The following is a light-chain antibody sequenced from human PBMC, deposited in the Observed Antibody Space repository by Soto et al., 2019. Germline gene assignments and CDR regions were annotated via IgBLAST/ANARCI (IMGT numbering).Light chain of an antibody. CDR1: QSVSSY. CDR2: DAS. Sequence: EIVLTQSPATLSLSPGERATLSCRASQSVSSYLAWYQQKPGQAPRLLIYDASNRATGIPARFSGSGSGTDFTLTNSSLEPEDFAVYYCQQRSNWLLTFGGGTTVEI. J-gene: IGKJ4*01. V-gene: IGKV3-11*01. CDR3: QQRSNWLLT.